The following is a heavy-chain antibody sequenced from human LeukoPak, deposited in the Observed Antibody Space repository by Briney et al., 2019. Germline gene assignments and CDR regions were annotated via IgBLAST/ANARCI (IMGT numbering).Heavy chain of an antibody. CDR1: GESFSGYY. Sequence: SETLSLTCAVYGESFSGYYGSWIRQTPGQGLEWIGEINDSETTNYNPSLKSRATISVDTSKNQFSLKLSSVTAADTAFYFCAREACSGGDCTNFDYWGQGTLVTVSS. D-gene: IGHD2-21*01. CDR3: AREACSGGDCTNFDY. J-gene: IGHJ4*02. CDR2: INDSETT. V-gene: IGHV4-34*01.